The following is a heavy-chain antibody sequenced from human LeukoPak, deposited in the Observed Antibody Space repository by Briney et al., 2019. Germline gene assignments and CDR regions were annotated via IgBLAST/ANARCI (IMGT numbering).Heavy chain of an antibody. CDR3: ARAVVVRNRRYYYYYYMDV. Sequence: SETLSLTCTVSGGSISSYYWSWIRQPAGKGLEWIGRIYTSGSTNYNPSLKSRVTISVDTSKNQFSLKLSSVTAADTAVYYCARAVVVRNRRYYYYYYMDVWGKGTTVIVSS. CDR2: IYTSGST. V-gene: IGHV4-4*07. J-gene: IGHJ6*03. CDR1: GGSISSYY. D-gene: IGHD2-15*01.